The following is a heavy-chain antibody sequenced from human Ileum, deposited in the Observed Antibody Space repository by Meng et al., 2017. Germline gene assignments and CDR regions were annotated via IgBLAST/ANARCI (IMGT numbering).Heavy chain of an antibody. CDR1: GFTFSSYW. CDR2: INPGGSAK. CDR3: VAWGFRDY. D-gene: IGHD7-27*01. Sequence: GESLKISCAASGFTFSSYWMNWVRQAPGKGLEWVANINPGGSAKRSVDSVKGRFTVSRDNAKNSLYLKMSSLRAEDAAVYYCVAWGFRDYWGQGTLVTVSS. V-gene: IGHV3-7*01. J-gene: IGHJ4*02.